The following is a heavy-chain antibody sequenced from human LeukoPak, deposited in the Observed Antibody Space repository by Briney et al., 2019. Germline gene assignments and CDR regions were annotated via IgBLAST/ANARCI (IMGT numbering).Heavy chain of an antibody. CDR3: ARVRTYYYDSSGYYPPPLFDY. CDR1: GGSISSYY. D-gene: IGHD3-22*01. J-gene: IGHJ4*02. V-gene: IGHV4-59*01. Sequence: SETLSLTCTVSGGSISSYYWSWIRQPPGKGLEWIGYIYYSESTNYNPSLKSRVTISVDTSKNQFSLKLSSVTAADTAVYYCARVRTYYYDSSGYYPPPLFDYWGQGTLVTVSS. CDR2: IYYSEST.